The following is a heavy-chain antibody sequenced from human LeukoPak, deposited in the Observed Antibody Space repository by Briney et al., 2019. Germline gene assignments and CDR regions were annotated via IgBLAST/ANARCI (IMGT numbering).Heavy chain of an antibody. CDR1: GFTFSS. J-gene: IGHJ4*02. CDR3: AKHPSDYGDYVSYFDY. Sequence: PGGSLRLSCAASGFTFSSMNWVTQAPGKGLEWVGVISDDGRSKDYADSVKGRFTISRDNSKDNLYLQMNSLRAEDTAVYYCAKHPSDYGDYVSYFDYWGQGTLVTVSS. V-gene: IGHV3-30*18. D-gene: IGHD4-17*01. CDR2: ISDDGRSK.